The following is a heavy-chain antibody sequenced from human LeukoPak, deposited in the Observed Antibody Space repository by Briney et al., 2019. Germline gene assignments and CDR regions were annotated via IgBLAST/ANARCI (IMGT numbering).Heavy chain of an antibody. D-gene: IGHD4-17*01. CDR2: IIPIFGTA. J-gene: IGHJ4*02. V-gene: IGHV1-69*13. Sequence: ASVKVSCKASGYTFTSYGISWVRQAPGQGLEWMGGIIPIFGTANYAQKFQGRVTITADESTSTAYMELSSLRSEDTAVYYCARDRGYGDLHFDYWGQGTLVTVSS. CDR3: ARDRGYGDLHFDY. CDR1: GYTFTSYG.